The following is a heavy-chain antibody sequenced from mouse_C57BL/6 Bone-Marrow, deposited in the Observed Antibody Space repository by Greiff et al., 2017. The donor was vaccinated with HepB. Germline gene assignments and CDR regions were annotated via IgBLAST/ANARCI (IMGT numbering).Heavy chain of an antibody. CDR1: GYTFTSYG. V-gene: IGHV1-81*01. Sequence: QQSGAELARPGASVKLSCKASGYTFTSYGISWVKQRTGQGLEWIGEIYPRSGNTYYNEKFKGKATLTADKSSSTAYMELRSLTSEDSAVYFCARERGYYYGSRPWFAYWGQGTLVTVSA. D-gene: IGHD1-1*01. J-gene: IGHJ3*01. CDR2: IYPRSGNT. CDR3: ARERGYYYGSRPWFAY.